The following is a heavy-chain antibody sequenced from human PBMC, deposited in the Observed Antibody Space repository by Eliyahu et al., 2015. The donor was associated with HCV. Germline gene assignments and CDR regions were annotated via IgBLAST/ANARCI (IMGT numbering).Heavy chain of an antibody. D-gene: IGHD2-21*01. J-gene: IGHJ4*02. Sequence: EVQLVESGGGLVQPGGSLRLSCAAXGFXFXXXXMNWVRQAPGKRPEWXSXINSNSDDIHYVDSVRGRFTISRDNARNSLYLQMNSLRAGDTAFYYCARASRDAYDYWGLGTLVTVSS. CDR3: ARASRDAYDY. V-gene: IGHV3-48*04. CDR1: GFXFXXXX. CDR2: INSNSDDI.